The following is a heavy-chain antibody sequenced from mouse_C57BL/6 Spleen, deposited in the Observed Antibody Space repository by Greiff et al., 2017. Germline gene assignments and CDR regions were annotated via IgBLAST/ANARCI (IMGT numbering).Heavy chain of an antibody. J-gene: IGHJ4*01. CDR1: GFAFSSYW. Sequence: VQLQQSGAELVKPGASVKISCTASGFAFSSYWMNWVKQRTGKGLEWIGKIYPGDGETKYNGKLKGKATMTADKSTSTAYMQLRSLTSEDSAVYFCARSSPTVGNYYAVAYWGQGTSVTVSS. CDR2: IYPGDGET. V-gene: IGHV1-80*01. D-gene: IGHD1-1*01. CDR3: ARSSPTVGNYYAVAY.